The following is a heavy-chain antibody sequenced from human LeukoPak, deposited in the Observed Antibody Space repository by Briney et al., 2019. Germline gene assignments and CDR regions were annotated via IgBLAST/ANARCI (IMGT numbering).Heavy chain of an antibody. V-gene: IGHV1-2*02. CDR3: VRDGLNWNYDY. Sequence: VASVKVSCKTSGYTFTGYYIHWVRQAPGQGLEWMGWISPTSGEIRYAQKLQGRVAMTRDTSISTAYMELSRLRSDDTAVYYCVRDGLNWNYDYWGQGTLVAVSS. CDR2: ISPTSGEI. D-gene: IGHD1-7*01. CDR1: GYTFTGYY. J-gene: IGHJ4*02.